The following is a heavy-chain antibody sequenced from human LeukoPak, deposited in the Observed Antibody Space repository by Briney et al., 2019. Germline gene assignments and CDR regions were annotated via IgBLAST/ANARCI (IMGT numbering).Heavy chain of an antibody. CDR2: IYYSGST. Sequence: SETLSLTCTVSGGSISSYYWSWIRQPPGKGLEWIGYIYYSGSTNYNPSLKSRVTISVDTSKNQFSLKLSSVTAADTAVYYCARVPAAIEDYYYYYYMDVWGKGTTVTVSS. V-gene: IGHV4-59*01. CDR3: ARVPAAIEDYYYYYYMDV. CDR1: GGSISSYY. D-gene: IGHD2-2*02. J-gene: IGHJ6*03.